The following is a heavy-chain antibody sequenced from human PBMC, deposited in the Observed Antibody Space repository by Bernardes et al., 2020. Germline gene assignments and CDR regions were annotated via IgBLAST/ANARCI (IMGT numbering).Heavy chain of an antibody. CDR3: AREPSRRADL. J-gene: IGHJ5*02. CDR2: MNQDGSDK. Sequence: GGSLRLSCAASGFTFSNYCMSWVRQAPGKGLEWVSNMNQDGSDKYYANSVRGRFTISKDNAKNSLYLQMNSLRPEDTAVYYCAREPSRRADLWGQGTLVTVSS. V-gene: IGHV3-7*01. CDR1: GFTFSNYC. D-gene: IGHD2-2*01.